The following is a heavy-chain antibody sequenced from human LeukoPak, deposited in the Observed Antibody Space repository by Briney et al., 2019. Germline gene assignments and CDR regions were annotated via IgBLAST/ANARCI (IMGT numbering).Heavy chain of an antibody. D-gene: IGHD5-18*01. CDR3: ARAGYSYGIISYFDS. CDR1: GGSISSYY. Sequence: SETLSLTCTVSGGSISSYYWSWIRQPPGKGLEWIGYIYSSGSTTYNPSLKSRVTISVDTSKNQFSLKLSSVTAADTAIYYCARAGYSYGIISYFDSWGQGTLVTVSS. CDR2: IYSSGST. V-gene: IGHV4-59*08. J-gene: IGHJ4*02.